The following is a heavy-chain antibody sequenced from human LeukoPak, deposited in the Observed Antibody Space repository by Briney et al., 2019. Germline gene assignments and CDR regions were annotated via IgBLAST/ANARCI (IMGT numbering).Heavy chain of an antibody. D-gene: IGHD3-10*01. CDR1: GFTFSSYW. J-gene: IGHJ4*02. CDR3: ARDFAREFTIDY. Sequence: GGSLRLSCAASGFTFSSYWMHWVRQAPGKGLVWVSSIKSDGSSTSYADSVKGRLTISRDNARNTLYLQMNSLRAEDTAVYYCARDFAREFTIDYWGQGTLVTVSS. CDR2: IKSDGSST. V-gene: IGHV3-74*01.